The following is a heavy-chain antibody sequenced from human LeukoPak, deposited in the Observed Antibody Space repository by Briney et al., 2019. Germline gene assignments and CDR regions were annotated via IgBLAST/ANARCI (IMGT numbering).Heavy chain of an antibody. Sequence: SETVSLTCTVSGGSFSSGCYYWSWIRQPPGKGLEWIGYIYDSGSTNSNPSLKSRVTISVDTSKNQFSLKLSSVTAADTAVYYCARDPSGYFNYWGEGTLVTVSS. CDR1: GGSFSSGCYY. J-gene: IGHJ4*02. D-gene: IGHD3-22*01. V-gene: IGHV4-61*01. CDR3: ARDPSGYFNY. CDR2: IYDSGST.